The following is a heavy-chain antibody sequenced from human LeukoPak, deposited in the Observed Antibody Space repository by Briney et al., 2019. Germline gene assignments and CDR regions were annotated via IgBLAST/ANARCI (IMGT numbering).Heavy chain of an antibody. Sequence: ASVKVSCKASGYTFTGYYMHWVRQAHGQGLEWMGWTNPNSGGTNYAQKFQGRVTMTRDTSISTAYMELSRLRSDDTAVYYCAVPYYDFTDAFDIWGQGTMVTVSS. D-gene: IGHD3-3*01. V-gene: IGHV1-2*02. CDR2: TNPNSGGT. CDR1: GYTFTGYY. J-gene: IGHJ3*02. CDR3: AVPYYDFTDAFDI.